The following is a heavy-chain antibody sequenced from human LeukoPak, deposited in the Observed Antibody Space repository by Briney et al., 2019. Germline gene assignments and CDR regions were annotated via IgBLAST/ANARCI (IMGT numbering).Heavy chain of an antibody. V-gene: IGHV1-69*04. CDR1: GGTFSSYA. D-gene: IGHD6-19*01. CDR3: ASVLAVADSEYFQH. J-gene: IGHJ1*01. Sequence: SVKVSSKASGGTFSSYAISWVRQAPGQGLEWMGRIIPIFGIANYAQKFQGGVTITADKSTSTAYMELSSLRSEDTAVYYCASVLAVADSEYFQHWGQGTLVTVSS. CDR2: IIPIFGIA.